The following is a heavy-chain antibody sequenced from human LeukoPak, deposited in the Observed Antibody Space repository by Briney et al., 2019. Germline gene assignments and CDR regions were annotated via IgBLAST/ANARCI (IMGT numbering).Heavy chain of an antibody. CDR1: GYSFTSYD. CDR3: AAPSGGLSLRGAFDI. Sequence: SVKVSCKASGYSFTSYDINWVRQATGQGLEWMGGIIPIFGTANYAQKFQGRVTITADESTSTAYMELSSLRSEDTAVYYCAAPSGGLSLRGAFDIWGQGTMVTVSS. D-gene: IGHD1-26*01. J-gene: IGHJ3*02. CDR2: IIPIFGTA. V-gene: IGHV1-69*13.